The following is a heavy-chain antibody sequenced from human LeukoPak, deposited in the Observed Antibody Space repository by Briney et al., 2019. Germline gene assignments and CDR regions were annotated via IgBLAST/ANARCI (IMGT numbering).Heavy chain of an antibody. J-gene: IGHJ4*02. CDR3: ARGDVVVVAAIPD. D-gene: IGHD2-15*01. CDR1: GGSISSYY. CDR2: IYYSGST. Sequence: SETLSLTCTVSGGSISSYYWSWIRQPPGKGLEWIGYIYYSGSTNYNPSLKSRVTISVDTSKNQFSLKLSSVTAADTAVYYCARGDVVVVAAIPDWGQGTLVTVSS. V-gene: IGHV4-59*08.